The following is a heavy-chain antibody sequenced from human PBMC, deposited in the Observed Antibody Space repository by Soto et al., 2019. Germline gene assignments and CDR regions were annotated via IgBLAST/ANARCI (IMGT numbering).Heavy chain of an antibody. V-gene: IGHV1-18*01. D-gene: IGHD2-8*01. Sequence: GPEVQKSGASVKVSCKASGYTFSRYGISWVRQAPGQGLEWMGWISGYNGDTKYAQKVQGRVTMTIDTSTYTAYMELRSLTSDDTAIYYCAKNGQPPYYYYGMDVWGQGTTVTVSS. CDR3: AKNGQPPYYYYGMDV. CDR2: ISGYNGDT. J-gene: IGHJ6*02. CDR1: GYTFSRYG.